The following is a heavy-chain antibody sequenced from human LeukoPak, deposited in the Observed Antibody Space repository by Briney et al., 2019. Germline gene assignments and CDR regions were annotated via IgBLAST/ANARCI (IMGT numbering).Heavy chain of an antibody. V-gene: IGHV3-21*01. J-gene: IGHJ5*02. Sequence: GGSLRLSCVASGFTFSSYRMNWVRQAPGKGLEWVSCVSSRSSYIYYAESVKGRFTISRDNAKNALYLQMNSLRVEDTAVYYCARDSTTMDARWFGPWGQGILVTVSS. CDR2: VSSRSSYI. CDR3: ARDSTTMDARWFGP. D-gene: IGHD1-1*01. CDR1: GFTFSSYR.